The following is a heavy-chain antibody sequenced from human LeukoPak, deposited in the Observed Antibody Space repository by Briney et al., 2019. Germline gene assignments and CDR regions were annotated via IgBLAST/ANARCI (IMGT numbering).Heavy chain of an antibody. CDR1: GFTFSNFA. CDR3: AKDRGSTWRGFDY. J-gene: IGHJ4*02. Sequence: GGSLRLSRAASGFTFSNFAMSWVRQAPGKGLEWVSSINSGGSTFYADSVKGRFTISRDNTKKTLYLQMRSLKTEHTAVYYCAKDRGSTWRGFDYWGQGTLVTVSS. D-gene: IGHD3-3*01. V-gene: IGHV3-23*01. CDR2: INSGGST.